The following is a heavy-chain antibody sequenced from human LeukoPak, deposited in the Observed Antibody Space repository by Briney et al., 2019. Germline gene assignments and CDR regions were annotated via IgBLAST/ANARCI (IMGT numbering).Heavy chain of an antibody. Sequence: GGSLRLSCVASGFTFSSSWMSWVRQGPGKGPEWVANMKQDGSRKYYVDSVKGRFTISRDNAKNSLFLQMNGLRDEDTAVYYCTRDSQGSGTYSTDQWGQGTLVTVSS. J-gene: IGHJ4*02. CDR1: GFTFSSSW. V-gene: IGHV3-7*01. D-gene: IGHD3-10*01. CDR3: TRDSQGSGTYSTDQ. CDR2: MKQDGSRK.